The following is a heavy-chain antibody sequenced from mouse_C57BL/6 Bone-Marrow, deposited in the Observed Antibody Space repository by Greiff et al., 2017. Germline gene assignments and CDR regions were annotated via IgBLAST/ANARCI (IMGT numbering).Heavy chain of an antibody. CDR3: ARYDDCCDYAFDY. D-gene: IGHD2-3*01. Sequence: VQLQQSGPELVKPGASVKISCKASGYSFTDYYMNWVKQSHGKSLEWIGVINPNYGTTSYNQKFKGKATLTVDQSSSTAYMQLNSLTSEDSAVYYCARYDDCCDYAFDYWGQGTLVTVSA. J-gene: IGHJ4*01. CDR1: GYSFTDYY. V-gene: IGHV1-39*01. CDR2: INPNYGTT.